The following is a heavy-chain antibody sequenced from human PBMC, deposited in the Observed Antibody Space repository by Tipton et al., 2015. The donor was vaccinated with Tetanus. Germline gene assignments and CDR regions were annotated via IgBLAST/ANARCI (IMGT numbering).Heavy chain of an antibody. Sequence: QMQLVQSGAEVKKPGASVKVSCKASGYTFTGYYIYWVRQATGQGLEWMGWIDPNSGGTVYAQKFQGRVPMTRDTSISTAYMELRSLRSDDTAVYYCARDRGDYIYYGMDVWGPGTTVTVS. CDR1: GYTFTGYY. J-gene: IGHJ6*02. CDR3: ARDRGDYIYYGMDV. D-gene: IGHD3-22*01. V-gene: IGHV1-2*02. CDR2: IDPNSGGT.